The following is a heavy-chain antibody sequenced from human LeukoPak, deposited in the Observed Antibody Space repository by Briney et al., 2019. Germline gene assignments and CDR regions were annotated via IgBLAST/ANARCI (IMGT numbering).Heavy chain of an antibody. CDR1: GGSISSYY. CDR3: ARPYSSSWHFDY. Sequence: PSETLSLTCTVSGGSISSYYWSWIRQPPGKGLEWIGYIYYSGSTNYNPSLKSRVTISVDTSKNQFSLRLSSVTAADTAVYYCARPYSSSWHFDYWGQGTLVTVSS. CDR2: IYYSGST. J-gene: IGHJ4*02. D-gene: IGHD6-13*01. V-gene: IGHV4-59*08.